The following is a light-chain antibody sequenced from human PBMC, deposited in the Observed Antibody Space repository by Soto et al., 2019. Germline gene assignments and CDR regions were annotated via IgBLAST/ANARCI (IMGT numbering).Light chain of an antibody. CDR2: DAS. V-gene: IGKV1-5*01. J-gene: IGKJ1*01. CDR1: QSISSW. Sequence: DIPMSQSPCTLPASVGEAVTVTCRASQSISSWLAWYQQKPGKAPKLLIYDASSLESGVPSRFSGSGSGTEFTLTITSLQPDDFATYYCQHYDSYPWTFGQGTKVDIK. CDR3: QHYDSYPWT.